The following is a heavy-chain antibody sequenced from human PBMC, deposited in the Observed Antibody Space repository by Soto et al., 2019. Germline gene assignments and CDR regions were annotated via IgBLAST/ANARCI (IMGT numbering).Heavy chain of an antibody. Sequence: GASVKVSCKASGCTFSSYAISWVRQAPGQGLEWMGGIIPIFGTANYAQKFQGRVTITADKSTSTAYMELSSLRSEDTAVYYCARDNDSPPRGYSSSYGMDVWGQGTTVTVSS. J-gene: IGHJ6*02. CDR1: GCTFSSYA. D-gene: IGHD6-13*01. CDR3: ARDNDSPPRGYSSSYGMDV. CDR2: IIPIFGTA. V-gene: IGHV1-69*06.